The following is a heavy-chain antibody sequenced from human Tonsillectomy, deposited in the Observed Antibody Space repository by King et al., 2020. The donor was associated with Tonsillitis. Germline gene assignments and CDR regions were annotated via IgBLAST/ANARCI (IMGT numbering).Heavy chain of an antibody. Sequence: QLQESGPGLVKPSETLALTCVVSGGSINNYYWNWIRQPAGKGLEWIGRIHSDGSTYDNPSFKSRVTMSVDRSKNQFSLRLNSVTAADTAIYYCARDEMGDRAVAFDFWGPGTVVTVSS. CDR2: IHSDGST. CDR3: ARDEMGDRAVAFDF. V-gene: IGHV4-4*07. J-gene: IGHJ4*02. CDR1: GGSINNYY. D-gene: IGHD2-21*01.